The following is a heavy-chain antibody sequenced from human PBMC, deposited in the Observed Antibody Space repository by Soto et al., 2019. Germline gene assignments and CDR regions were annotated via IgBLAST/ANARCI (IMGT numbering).Heavy chain of an antibody. J-gene: IGHJ4*02. CDR1: GFTFDDYA. V-gene: IGHV3-9*01. CDR3: AAYSSSSLSLTGDY. CDR2: ISWNSGSI. Sequence: GGSLRLSCAASGFTFDDYAMHWVRQAPGKGLEWVSGISWNSGSIGYADSVKGRFTISRDNAKNSLYLQMNSLRAEDTALYYCAAYSSSSLSLTGDYWGQGTLVTVSS. D-gene: IGHD6-13*01.